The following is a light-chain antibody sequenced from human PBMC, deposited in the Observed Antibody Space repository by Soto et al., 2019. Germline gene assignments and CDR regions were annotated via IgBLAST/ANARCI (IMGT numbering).Light chain of an antibody. CDR3: QQYNNWPWT. V-gene: IGKV3-15*01. CDR1: QSVSSN. J-gene: IGKJ1*01. CDR2: GAS. Sequence: EIVMTQSPATLSVSPGERATLSCRASQSVSSNLAWYQQKPGQAPRLLIYGASTRATGIPAGFSGSGSGTEFTLTISSLQSEDFAVYYCQQYNNWPWTFGQGIKMDLK.